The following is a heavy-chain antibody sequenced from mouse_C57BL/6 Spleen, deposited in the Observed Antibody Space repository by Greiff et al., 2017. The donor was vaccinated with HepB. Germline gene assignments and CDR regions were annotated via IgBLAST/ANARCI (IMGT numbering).Heavy chain of an antibody. D-gene: IGHD4-1*01. CDR3: TRSPLANWDY. V-gene: IGHV1-15*01. Sequence: VQRVESGAELVRPGASVTLSCKASGYTFTDYEMHWVKQTPVHGLEWIGAIDPETGGTAYNQKFKGKAILTADKSSSTAYMELRSLTSEDSAVYYCTRSPLANWDYWGQGTTLTVSS. CDR2: IDPETGGT. J-gene: IGHJ2*01. CDR1: GYTFTDYE.